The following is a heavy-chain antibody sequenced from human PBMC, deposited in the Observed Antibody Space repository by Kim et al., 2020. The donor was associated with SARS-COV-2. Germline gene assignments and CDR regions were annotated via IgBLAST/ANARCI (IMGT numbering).Heavy chain of an antibody. CDR1: GGSISGYY. D-gene: IGHD3-3*01. V-gene: IGHV4-59*01. J-gene: IGHJ4*01. Sequence: SETLSLTCTVSGGSISGYYWSWIRQPPGKGLEWIGYIYYSGSTSYNPSLKSRVTISVDTSKNQFSLKLRSVTAADTAVYYCARGGGDYDFWSGQYRADY. CDR3: ARGGGDYDFWSGQYRADY. CDR2: IYYSGST.